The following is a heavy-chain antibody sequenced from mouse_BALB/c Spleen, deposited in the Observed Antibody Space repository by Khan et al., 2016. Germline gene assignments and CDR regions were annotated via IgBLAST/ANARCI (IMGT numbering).Heavy chain of an antibody. CDR1: GFTFTSYW. CDR2: INPSTGYT. Sequence: QVQLMQSGAELVKPGASVKMSCKASGFTFTSYWMHWVKQRPGQGLEWIGYINPSTGYTEYNQKFKDKATLTADKSSTTAYLQLSSLTFEDSAVSYCASYNDCCDAMGYWGQEATVTVSS. CDR3: ASYNDCCDAMGY. D-gene: IGHD6-1*01. J-gene: IGHJ4*01. V-gene: IGHV1-7*01.